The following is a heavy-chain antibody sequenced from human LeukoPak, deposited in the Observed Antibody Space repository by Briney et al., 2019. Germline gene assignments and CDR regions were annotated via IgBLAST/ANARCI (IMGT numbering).Heavy chain of an antibody. CDR2: INPNSGGI. J-gene: IGHJ4*02. V-gene: IGHV1-2*02. D-gene: IGHD3-16*02. CDR3: ARDLSSGELSFDY. CDR1: GYTFTGYY. Sequence: ASVKVSCKASGYTFTGYYMHWVRQAPGQGLEWMGWINPNSGGIKYAQKFQGRVTMTSDTSINTVYMELSRLRSDDTAMYYCARDLSSGELSFDYWGQGALVTVSS.